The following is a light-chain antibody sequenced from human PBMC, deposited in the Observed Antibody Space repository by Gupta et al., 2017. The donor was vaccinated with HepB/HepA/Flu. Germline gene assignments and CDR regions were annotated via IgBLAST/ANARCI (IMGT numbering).Light chain of an antibody. J-gene: IGKJ4*01. V-gene: IGKV4-1*01. CDR3: QQDYSTPIT. CDR1: QSVLYSSNNKNY. CDR2: WAS. Sequence: DIVMTQSPDSLSVSLGERATINCKSSQSVLYSSNNKNYLAWYQQKLGQPPKLLIYWASTRESGVPDRYSGSGSGTAFTLTISNLQAEDVAVYYCQQDYSTPITFGGGTKVEIK.